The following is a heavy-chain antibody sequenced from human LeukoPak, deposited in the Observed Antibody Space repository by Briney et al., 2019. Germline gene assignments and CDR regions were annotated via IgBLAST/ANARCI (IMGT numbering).Heavy chain of an antibody. Sequence: SETLSLTCTVSGDSISSYFWSWIRQPPGKGLEWIGYFHDSGSANYNPSLKSRITMSVDTSKNQFSLKLRSVTAADTAVYSCARGILERTSGWFDPWGQGTLVTVSS. CDR2: FHDSGSA. J-gene: IGHJ5*02. D-gene: IGHD1-1*01. CDR1: GDSISSYF. CDR3: ARGILERTSGWFDP. V-gene: IGHV4-59*01.